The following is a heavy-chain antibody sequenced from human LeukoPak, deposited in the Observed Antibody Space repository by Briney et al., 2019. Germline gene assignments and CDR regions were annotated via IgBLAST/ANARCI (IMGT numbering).Heavy chain of an antibody. CDR3: AKVWSNHLPYIDY. CDR1: GFIFDDYA. J-gene: IGHJ4*02. CDR2: ISWNSGSI. V-gene: IGHV3-9*01. D-gene: IGHD1-14*01. Sequence: GGSLRLSCAASGFIFDDYAMHWVRQAPGKGLEWVSGISWNSGSIGYADSVEGRFTISRDNAKNSLFLQMSSLRAEDTALYYCAKVWSNHLPYIDYWGQGTLVTVSS.